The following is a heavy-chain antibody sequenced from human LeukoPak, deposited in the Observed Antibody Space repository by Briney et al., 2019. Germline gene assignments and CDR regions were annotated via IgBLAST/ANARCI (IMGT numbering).Heavy chain of an antibody. V-gene: IGHV4-39*01. D-gene: IGHD2-2*01. CDR2: IYYSGST. CDR3: ARQEGGLGYCSSTSCYAFDY. Sequence: SETLSLTCTVSGVSISSRSYYWGWIRQPPGKGLEWIGSIYYSGSTYYNPSLKSRVTISVDTSKNQFSLKLSSVTAADTAVYYCARQEGGLGYCSSTSCYAFDYWGQGTLVTVSS. J-gene: IGHJ4*02. CDR1: GVSISSRSYY.